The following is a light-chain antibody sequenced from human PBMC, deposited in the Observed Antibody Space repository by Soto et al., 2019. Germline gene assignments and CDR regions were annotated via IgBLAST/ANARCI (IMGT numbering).Light chain of an antibody. CDR2: EVS. J-gene: IGLJ3*02. CDR3: SSYTTSSTRV. Sequence: QSALTQPASVSGSPGQSITISCTGTSSDVGGYKFVSWYQQHPGKAPKLMIYEVSNRPSGVSNRFSGSKSGNTASLTISGRQAEDEADYYCSSYTTSSTRVFGGGTTVTVL. CDR1: SSDVGGYKF. V-gene: IGLV2-14*01.